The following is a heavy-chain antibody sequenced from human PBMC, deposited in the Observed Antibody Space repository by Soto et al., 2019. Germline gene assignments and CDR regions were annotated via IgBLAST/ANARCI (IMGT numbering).Heavy chain of an antibody. J-gene: IGHJ5*02. CDR2: ISYDGSNK. V-gene: IGHV3-30*18. CDR3: AKMMAAAGTRWFDP. Sequence: QVQLVESGGGVVQPGRSLRLSCAASGFTFSSYGMHWVRKAPGKGLEWVAVISYDGSNKYYADSVKGRFTISRDNSKNTLYLQMNSLRAEDTAVYYCAKMMAAAGTRWFDPWGQGTLVTVSS. D-gene: IGHD6-13*01. CDR1: GFTFSSYG.